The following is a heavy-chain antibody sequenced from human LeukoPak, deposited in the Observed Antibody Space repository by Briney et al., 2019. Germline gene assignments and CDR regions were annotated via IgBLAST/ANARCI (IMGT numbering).Heavy chain of an antibody. J-gene: IGHJ4*02. D-gene: IGHD3-10*01. Sequence: GASVKVSCKASGYXFTTYGISWLRQAPGQGLEWMGRISAYNGNTNYAQKLQGRVTMTTDTSTSTAYMELGSLRSDDTAVYYCARSPSQVRGVIITGYFDDWGQGTLVTVSS. CDR3: ARSPSQVRGVIITGYFDD. CDR1: GYXFTTYG. CDR2: ISAYNGNT. V-gene: IGHV1-18*01.